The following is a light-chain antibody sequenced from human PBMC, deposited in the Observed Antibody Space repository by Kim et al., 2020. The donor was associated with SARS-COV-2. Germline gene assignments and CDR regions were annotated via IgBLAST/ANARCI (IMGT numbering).Light chain of an antibody. CDR3: SSYTSSSTRV. CDR1: SSDVGGYNY. J-gene: IGLJ3*02. Sequence: QSALTPPASVSGSPGQSITISCTGTSSDVGGYNYVSWYQQHPGKAPKLMIYDVSNRPSGVSNRFSGSKSGNTASLTISGLQAEDEADYYCSSYTSSSTRVFGGGTKRTVL. CDR2: DVS. V-gene: IGLV2-14*03.